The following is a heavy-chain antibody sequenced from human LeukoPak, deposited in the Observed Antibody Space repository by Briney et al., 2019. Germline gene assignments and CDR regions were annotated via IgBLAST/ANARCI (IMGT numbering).Heavy chain of an antibody. CDR2: ISGSGGST. V-gene: IGHV3-23*01. J-gene: IGHJ4*02. Sequence: GGSLRLSCAASGFTFSSYAMSWVRQAPGKGLEWVSAISGSGGSTYYADSVKGRFTISRDSSKNTLYLQMNSLRAEDTAVYYCAKDLYYGSGSYHFDYWGQGTLVTVSS. CDR1: GFTFSSYA. D-gene: IGHD3-10*01. CDR3: AKDLYYGSGSYHFDY.